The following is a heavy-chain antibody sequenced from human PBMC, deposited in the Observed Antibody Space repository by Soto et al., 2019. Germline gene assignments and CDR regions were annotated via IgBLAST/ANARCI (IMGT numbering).Heavy chain of an antibody. D-gene: IGHD3-22*01. Sequence: GGSLRLSCAASGFTFSSYSMNWVRQAPGKGLEWVSYISSSSSTIYYADSVKGRFTISRDNAKNSLYLQMNSLRDEDTAVYYCARGGYYYDSSGPRGFDYWGQGTLVTVSS. CDR1: GFTFSSYS. J-gene: IGHJ4*02. CDR3: ARGGYYYDSSGPRGFDY. CDR2: ISSSSSTI. V-gene: IGHV3-48*02.